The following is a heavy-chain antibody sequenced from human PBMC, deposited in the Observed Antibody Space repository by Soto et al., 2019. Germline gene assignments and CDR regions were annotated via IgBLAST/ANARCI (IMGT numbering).Heavy chain of an antibody. Sequence: GGSLRLSCATSGFTFSSSAMSWVRQAPGKGLEWVSTISGSGGNTNYADSVKGRFSISRDNSMNTLYLQMNSLGAEDTAVYYCAKSALAAAGTGPFDYWGQGTLVTVSS. CDR1: GFTFSSSA. D-gene: IGHD6-13*01. CDR3: AKSALAAAGTGPFDY. V-gene: IGHV3-23*01. CDR2: ISGSGGNT. J-gene: IGHJ4*02.